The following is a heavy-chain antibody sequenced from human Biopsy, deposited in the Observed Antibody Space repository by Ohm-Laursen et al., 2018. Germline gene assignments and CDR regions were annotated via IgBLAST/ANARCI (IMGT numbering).Heavy chain of an antibody. Sequence: ASVKVSCKASGYTFTGYYLHWVRQAPGQGLEWMGWINPKSGGTHYLEKFRGRVTMTRDTSTSTVYMELSSLRSDDTAVYYCATKLTGYFHHWGQGTLVIVSS. CDR1: GYTFTGYY. D-gene: IGHD3-9*01. CDR3: ATKLTGYFHH. J-gene: IGHJ1*01. CDR2: INPKSGGT. V-gene: IGHV1-2*02.